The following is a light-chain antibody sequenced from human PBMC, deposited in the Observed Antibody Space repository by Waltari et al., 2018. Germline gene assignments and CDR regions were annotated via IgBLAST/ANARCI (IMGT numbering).Light chain of an antibody. J-gene: IGKJ1*01. CDR2: DAS. V-gene: IGKV3-20*01. CDR1: QSISKY. CDR3: QKDGSLPAT. Sequence: EIMLTQSPGTLSLSPGERATLSCRNSQSISKYLAWYQQKPGQAPRLLIYDASIRATGIPDSFSGSGYGTDFSLTISRLEPEDYAVYYCQKDGSLPATFGRGTKVESK.